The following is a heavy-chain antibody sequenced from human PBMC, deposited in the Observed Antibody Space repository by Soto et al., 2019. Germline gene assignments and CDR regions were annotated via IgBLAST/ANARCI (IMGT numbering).Heavy chain of an antibody. CDR3: ARGGDHYYDSSGYYEHYYFDY. V-gene: IGHV4-59*08. Sequence: SETLSLTCTVSGGSISSYYWSWIRQPPGKGLEWIGYIYYSGSTNYNPSLKSRVTISVDTSKNQFSLKLSSVTAADTAVYYCARGGDHYYDSSGYYEHYYFDYWGQGTLVPVSS. CDR2: IYYSGST. J-gene: IGHJ4*02. D-gene: IGHD3-22*01. CDR1: GGSISSYY.